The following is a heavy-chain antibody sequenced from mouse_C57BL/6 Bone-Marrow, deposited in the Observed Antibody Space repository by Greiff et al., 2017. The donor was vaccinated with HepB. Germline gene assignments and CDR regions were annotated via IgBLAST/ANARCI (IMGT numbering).Heavy chain of an antibody. CDR1: GFTFSDYG. CDR3: ARRITTVVEDYAMDY. Sequence: EVKLMESGGGLVKPGGSLKLSCAASGFTFSDYGMAWVRQAPRKGPEWVAFISNLAYSIYYADTVTGRFTISRENAKNTLYLEMSSLRSEDTAMYYCARRITTVVEDYAMDYWGQGTSVTVSS. V-gene: IGHV5-15*04. CDR2: ISNLAYSI. D-gene: IGHD1-1*01. J-gene: IGHJ4*01.